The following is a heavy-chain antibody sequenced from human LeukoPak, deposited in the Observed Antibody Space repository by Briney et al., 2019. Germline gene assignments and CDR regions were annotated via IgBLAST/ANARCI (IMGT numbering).Heavy chain of an antibody. CDR3: ARGSGYSSGWGWLVYYYYGMDV. V-gene: IGHV1-18*01. J-gene: IGHJ6*02. D-gene: IGHD6-19*01. CDR1: GYTFTSYG. CDR2: ISAYNGNT. Sequence: GASVKVSCKASGYTFTSYGISWVRQAPGQGLEWMGWISAYNGNTNYAQKLQGRVTMTTDTSTSTAYMELRSLRSDDTAVYHCARGSGYSSGWGWLVYYYYGMDVWGQGTTVTVSS.